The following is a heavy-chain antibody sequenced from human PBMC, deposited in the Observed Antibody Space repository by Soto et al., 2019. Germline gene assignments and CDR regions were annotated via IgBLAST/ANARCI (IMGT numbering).Heavy chain of an antibody. D-gene: IGHD6-13*01. V-gene: IGHV5-10-1*01. J-gene: IGHJ4*02. CDR1: GYSFTSYW. CDR3: ARHGGSSWYVIGY. CDR2: IDPSDSYT. Sequence: GESLKISCKGSGYSFTSYWISWVRQMPGKGLEWMGRIDPSDSYTNYSPSFQGHVTISADKSISTAYLQWSSLKASDTAMYYCARHGGSSWYVIGYWGQGTLVTVSS.